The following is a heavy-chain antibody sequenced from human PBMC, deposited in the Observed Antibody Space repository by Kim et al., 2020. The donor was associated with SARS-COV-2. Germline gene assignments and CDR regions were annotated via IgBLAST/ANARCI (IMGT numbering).Heavy chain of an antibody. Sequence: GSTTYAQNLQGRVSVTRDTSTDTVSIELSSLRSEDTALYFCARENEYYDYWGQGTQVTVSS. D-gene: IGHD1-1*01. CDR3: ARENEYYDY. J-gene: IGHJ4*02. CDR2: GST. V-gene: IGHV1-46*04.